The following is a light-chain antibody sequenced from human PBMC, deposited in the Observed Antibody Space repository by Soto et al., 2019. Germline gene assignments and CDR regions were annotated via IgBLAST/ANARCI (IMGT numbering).Light chain of an antibody. Sequence: EIVMTQSPDTLSVSPGERATLSCRASQNVGRNVAWYQQRPGQAPRLLIHGTSTRAADIRARFSGSVSGTEFTLTINSLQPEDFVIYDCQQYNNWPPMSTFGQGTKLEMK. CDR1: QNVGRN. V-gene: IGKV3-15*01. CDR2: GTS. J-gene: IGKJ2*01. CDR3: QQYNNWPPMST.